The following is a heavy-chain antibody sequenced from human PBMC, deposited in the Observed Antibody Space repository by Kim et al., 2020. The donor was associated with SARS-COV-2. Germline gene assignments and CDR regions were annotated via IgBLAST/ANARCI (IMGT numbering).Heavy chain of an antibody. CDR1: GFTFSSYA. Sequence: GGSLRLSCAASGFTFSSYAMSWVRQAPGKGLEWVSAISGSGGSTYYADSVKGRFTISRDNSKNTLYLQMNSLRAEDTAVYYCAKGAYYYGSGSYYNVDYWGQGTLVTVSS. J-gene: IGHJ4*02. D-gene: IGHD3-10*01. CDR2: ISGSGGST. V-gene: IGHV3-23*01. CDR3: AKGAYYYGSGSYYNVDY.